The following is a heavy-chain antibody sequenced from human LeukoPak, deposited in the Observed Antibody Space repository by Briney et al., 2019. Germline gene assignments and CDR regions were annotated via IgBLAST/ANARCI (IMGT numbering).Heavy chain of an antibody. CDR3: ARGLYSGSYYTWYYYGMDV. CDR2: INWNGGST. D-gene: IGHD1-26*01. Sequence: GGSLRLSCAASGFTFDDYGMSWVRQAPGKGLEWVSGINWNGGSTGYADSVKGRFTISRDNAKNSLYLQMDSLRAEDTAVYYCARGLYSGSYYTWYYYGMDVWGQGTTVTVSS. V-gene: IGHV3-20*04. CDR1: GFTFDDYG. J-gene: IGHJ6*02.